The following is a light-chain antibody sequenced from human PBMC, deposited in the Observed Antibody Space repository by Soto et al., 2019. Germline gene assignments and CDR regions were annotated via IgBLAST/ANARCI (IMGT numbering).Light chain of an antibody. CDR2: DAS. V-gene: IGKV1-5*01. CDR1: QSVNTW. J-gene: IGKJ5*01. CDR3: QQYSSSPS. Sequence: DIQMTQSPSPLSASVGARVTITCRASQSVNTWLAWYQQKPGKAPVLLIYDASSLKSGVPSRFSGSGSGTEFTLTIGSLQSEDFAVYYCQQYSSSPSFGQGTRLEI.